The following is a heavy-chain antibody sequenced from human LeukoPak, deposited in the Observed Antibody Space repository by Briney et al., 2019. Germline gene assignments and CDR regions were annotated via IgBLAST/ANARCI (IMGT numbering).Heavy chain of an antibody. CDR3: ARELPRTKAFDI. CDR1: GYTFTGYY. V-gene: IGHV1-2*02. J-gene: IGHJ3*02. Sequence: ASVKVSCKASGYTFTGYYMHWVRQAPGQGLEWMGWINPNGGGTNYAQKFQGRVTMTRDTSISTAYMELSRLRSDDTAVYYCARELPRTKAFDIWGQGTMVTVSS. CDR2: INPNGGGT.